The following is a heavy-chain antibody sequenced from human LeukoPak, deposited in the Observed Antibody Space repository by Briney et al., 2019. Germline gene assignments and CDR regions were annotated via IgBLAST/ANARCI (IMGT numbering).Heavy chain of an antibody. CDR2: IHHNGTR. V-gene: IGHV4-4*02. J-gene: IGHJ3*02. CDR1: VGSISSGNW. Sequence: PSGTLSLTCGVSVGSISSGNWWTWVRQSPGKGLEWIGEIHHNGTRNYNPSLKSRVTISGDTSKNQFSLKLSSVTAADTAVYYCARHPRPGNSGYENAFDIWGQGTMVTVSS. D-gene: IGHD5-12*01. CDR3: ARHPRPGNSGYENAFDI.